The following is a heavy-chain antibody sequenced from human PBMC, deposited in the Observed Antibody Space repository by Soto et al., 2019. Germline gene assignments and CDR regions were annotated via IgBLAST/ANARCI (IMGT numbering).Heavy chain of an antibody. J-gene: IGHJ4*02. CDR2: IDHSGST. D-gene: IGHD6-6*01. V-gene: IGHV4-34*01. CDR3: ARGTYAARIYY. CDR1: GGSCSGYY. Sequence: SETLSLTCAVYGGSCSGYYWTWIRQPPGKGLEWIGEIDHSGSTYYNPSLKSRVTMSVDTSKNQFSLKVSSVAAADAAVYYCARGTYAARIYYWGQGTLVTVSS.